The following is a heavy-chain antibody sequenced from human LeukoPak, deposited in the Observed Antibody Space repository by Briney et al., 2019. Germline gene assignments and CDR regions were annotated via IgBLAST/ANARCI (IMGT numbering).Heavy chain of an antibody. Sequence: GGSLKLSCSASGLTSIVSAIHWVRQASGKGLDWFGRIKTKADNYATAYAASVKGRFTISRDDSTNTAYLQMNSLKTEDTAVYYCTHPAYYYNVDVWGKGTTVTVSS. CDR2: IKTKADNYAT. J-gene: IGHJ6*04. CDR3: THPAYYYNVDV. V-gene: IGHV3-73*01. CDR1: GLTSIVSA. D-gene: IGHD6-25*01.